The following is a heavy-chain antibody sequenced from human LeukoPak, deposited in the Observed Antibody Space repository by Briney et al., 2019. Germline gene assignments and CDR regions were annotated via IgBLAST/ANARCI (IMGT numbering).Heavy chain of an antibody. CDR1: GGSLSNFY. D-gene: IGHD6-13*01. V-gene: IGHV4-59*08. Sequence: SETLSLTCTVSGGSLSNFYWSWIRHPPEPGLERIAFIYYSGSTRSNHYLTSRVTISVDTSKNLISLKLSSVTAADTAVYYCARHAQKYDSSFDCWGQGTLVTVSS. J-gene: IGHJ4*02. CDR2: IYYSGST. CDR3: ARHAQKYDSSFDC.